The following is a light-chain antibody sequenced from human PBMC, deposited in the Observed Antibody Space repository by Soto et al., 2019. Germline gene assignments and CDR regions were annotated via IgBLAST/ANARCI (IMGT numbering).Light chain of an antibody. J-gene: IGKJ1*01. Sequence: EIVLTQSPGTLSLSPGERATLSCRASQSFSNNYLAWYQQKPGQAPRLLIYGASSRATGIPDRFSGSGSGTDFTLTISRLEPEDFAVYYCQQYGSSPRTFGQGTKVDI. CDR2: GAS. CDR3: QQYGSSPRT. V-gene: IGKV3-20*01. CDR1: QSFSNNY.